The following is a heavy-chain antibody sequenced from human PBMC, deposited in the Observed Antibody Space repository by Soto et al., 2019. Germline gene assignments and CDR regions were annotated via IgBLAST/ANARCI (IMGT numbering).Heavy chain of an antibody. D-gene: IGHD1-26*01. CDR3: ARALLPRFDP. J-gene: IGHJ5*02. V-gene: IGHV3-74*01. Sequence: PGGSLRLSCAASGFTFSSYWMHLVRQAPGKGLVWVSRINIDGSSASYAVSVKGRFTISRDYAKNTLYLQMNSLRAEDTAVYYCARALLPRFDPWGQGTLVTVSS. CDR2: INIDGSSA. CDR1: GFTFSSYW.